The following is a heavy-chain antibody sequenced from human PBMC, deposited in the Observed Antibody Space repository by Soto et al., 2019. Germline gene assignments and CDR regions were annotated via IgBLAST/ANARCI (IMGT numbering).Heavy chain of an antibody. CDR1: GVSISSSSW. Sequence: SETLSLTCDVSGVSISSSSWWSWVRQPPGKGLEWVGEIYHSGSTNYNPSLKSRVTISVDKSKNQFSLRLTSVTAADTAVYYCAGGFGSGHYDYWGQGSLVTVPQ. J-gene: IGHJ4*02. CDR2: IYHSGST. D-gene: IGHD3-10*01. CDR3: AGGFGSGHYDY. V-gene: IGHV4-4*02.